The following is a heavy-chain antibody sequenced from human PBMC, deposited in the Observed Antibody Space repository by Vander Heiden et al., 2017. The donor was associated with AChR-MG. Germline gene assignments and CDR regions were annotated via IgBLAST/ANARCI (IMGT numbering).Heavy chain of an antibody. CDR1: GYSIRGGYY. V-gene: IGHV4-38-2*02. CDR2: IYHSGAT. CDR3: ARDRGVGFDP. Sequence: QVQLLESGPGLVKPSETLSLTCDVSGYSIRGGYYWGWIRQPPGKGLEWIGSIYHSGATYRNPSLQSRVTISVDTSKNQFSLKLTSVTAADTAIYYCARDRGVGFDPWGQGTLVTVSS. D-gene: IGHD1-26*01. J-gene: IGHJ5*02.